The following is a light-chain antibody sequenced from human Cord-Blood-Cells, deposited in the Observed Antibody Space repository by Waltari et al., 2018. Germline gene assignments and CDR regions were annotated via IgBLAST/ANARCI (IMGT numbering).Light chain of an antibody. CDR2: MNN. CDR3: AAWDDSLSGYV. CDR1: SSNIGSNY. V-gene: IGLV1-47*01. Sequence: QSVLTQPPSASGTPGQRVTISCSGSSSNIGSNYVYWYQQLPGTAPKLLIYMNNQRPSGVADLFSGSKSGTSASLAMSGLRSEDEADYYCAAWDDSLSGYVFGTGTKVTVL. J-gene: IGLJ1*01.